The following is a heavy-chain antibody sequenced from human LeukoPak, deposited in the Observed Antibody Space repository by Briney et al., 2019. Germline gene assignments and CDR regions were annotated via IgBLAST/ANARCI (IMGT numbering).Heavy chain of an antibody. J-gene: IGHJ4*02. V-gene: IGHV3-23*01. Sequence: PGGSLRLSCAASGFTFTTYGMSWVRQAPGKGLEWVSAISGSGGSTYYADSVKGRFTISRDNSKNTLYLQMNSLRAEDTAVYYCAKDQYIGSYYYFDYWGQGTLVTVSS. D-gene: IGHD1-26*01. CDR2: ISGSGGST. CDR3: AKDQYIGSYYYFDY. CDR1: GFTFTTYG.